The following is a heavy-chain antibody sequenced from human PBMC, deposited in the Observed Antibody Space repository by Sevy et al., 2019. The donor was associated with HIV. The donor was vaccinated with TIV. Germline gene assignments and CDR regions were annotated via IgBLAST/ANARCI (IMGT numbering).Heavy chain of an antibody. CDR1: GGSISSLNYY. J-gene: IGHJ3*01. CDR2: ISYSGRT. V-gene: IGHV4-31*03. D-gene: IGHD1-26*01. CDR3: ARANVYLTSDAFDL. Sequence: SETLSLTCTVSGGSISSLNYYWTWIRQHPGKGLEWIGYISYSGRTNYNPSLKSRLTISLDTSKNQFSLRLSSVTAADTALFYCARANVYLTSDAFDLWGQRTMVTVSS.